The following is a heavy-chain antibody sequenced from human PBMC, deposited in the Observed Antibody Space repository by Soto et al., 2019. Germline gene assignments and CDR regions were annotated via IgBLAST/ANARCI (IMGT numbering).Heavy chain of an antibody. CDR2: IYYSGST. D-gene: IGHD3-22*01. J-gene: IGHJ4*02. V-gene: IGHV4-31*03. Sequence: SETLSLTCTVSGGSISSGGYYWSWIRQHPGKGLEWIGYIYYSGSTYYNPSLKSRVTISVDTSKNQFSLKLSSVTAADTAVYYCASHYDSSGYYYRGLDYWGQGTLVTVSS. CDR3: ASHYDSSGYYYRGLDY. CDR1: GGSISSGGYY.